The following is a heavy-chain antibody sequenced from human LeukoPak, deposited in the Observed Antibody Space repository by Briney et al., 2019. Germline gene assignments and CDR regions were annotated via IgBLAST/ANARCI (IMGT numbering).Heavy chain of an antibody. Sequence: PSETLSLTCAVYGGSFSGYYWSWIRQPPGKGLEWIGEINHSGSTNYNPSLKSRVTISVDTSKNQFSLKLSSVTAADTAVYYCARCQTRYYDYAWGSYRPPYYFDYWGQGTLVTVSS. V-gene: IGHV4-34*01. J-gene: IGHJ4*02. CDR2: INHSGST. D-gene: IGHD3-16*02. CDR3: ARCQTRYYDYAWGSYRPPYYFDY. CDR1: GGSFSGYY.